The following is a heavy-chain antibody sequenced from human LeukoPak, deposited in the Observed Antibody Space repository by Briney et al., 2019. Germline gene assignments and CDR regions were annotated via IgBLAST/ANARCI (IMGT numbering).Heavy chain of an antibody. Sequence: SETLSLTCTVSGGSISSYYWSWIRQPPGKGLEWIGYIHYSGSTHYNPSLKSRVTISVDTSKNQVSLKLRSVTAADTAMYYCARPQDFGLTGMNAFDIWGQGTMVTVSS. V-gene: IGHV4-59*01. CDR2: IHYSGST. D-gene: IGHD7-27*01. CDR3: ARPQDFGLTGMNAFDI. CDR1: GGSISSYY. J-gene: IGHJ3*02.